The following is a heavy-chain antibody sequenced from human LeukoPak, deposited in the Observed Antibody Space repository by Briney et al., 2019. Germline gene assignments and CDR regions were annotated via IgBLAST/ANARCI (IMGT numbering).Heavy chain of an antibody. J-gene: IGHJ3*01. Sequence: GASVKVSCKASGYTFTDYYMHWVRQAPGQGPDWVGWINPASGATNYAQKFQGRVTMTRDTSNNTSYMELSRLRSDDTAVYYCAREFRTTTWSFDAFDLWGQGTTVTVSS. CDR3: AREFRTTTWSFDAFDL. D-gene: IGHD1/OR15-1a*01. CDR1: GYTFTDYY. CDR2: INPASGAT. V-gene: IGHV1-2*02.